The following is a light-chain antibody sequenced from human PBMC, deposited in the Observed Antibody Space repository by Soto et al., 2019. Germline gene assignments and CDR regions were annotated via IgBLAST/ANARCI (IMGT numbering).Light chain of an antibody. J-gene: IGKJ4*01. Sequence: EIVLTQSPGTLSLSPGERATLYCRASQSVGSNYLAWYQQKPGQAPRVLIYGASSRATGIPDRFSGSGSGADFTLTISRLEPEDFAVYYCQQRSNWRWLTFGGGTKVEIK. CDR1: QSVGSNY. V-gene: IGKV3D-20*02. CDR3: QQRSNWRWLT. CDR2: GAS.